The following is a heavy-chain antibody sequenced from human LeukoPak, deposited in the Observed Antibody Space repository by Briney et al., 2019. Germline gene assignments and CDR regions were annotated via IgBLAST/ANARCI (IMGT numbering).Heavy chain of an antibody. D-gene: IGHD2-2*03. J-gene: IGHJ6*02. CDR3: ARAGYCSSTSCQWVPLV. CDR2: IYYSGST. Sequence: SETLSLTCTVSGGSMKNYYWRWLRQSPGKGLEWVGYIYYSGSTNYNPSLKRRVTISVDKSKNKFSLKWSCVTAADTAMYYCARAGYCSSTSCQWVPLVWGQGTTVTVPS. CDR1: GGSMKNYY. V-gene: IGHV4-59*12.